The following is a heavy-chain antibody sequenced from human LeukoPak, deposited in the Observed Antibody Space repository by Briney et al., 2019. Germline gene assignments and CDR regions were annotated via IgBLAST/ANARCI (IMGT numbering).Heavy chain of an antibody. CDR1: GFTFDDYA. Sequence: GGSLRLSCAASGFTFDDYAMHWVRQAPGKGLEWVSLITWDGGSTYYADSVKGRFTISRDNSKNSLYLQMNSLRAEDTALYYCAKDNTFGGATIDYWGQGTLVTVSS. CDR2: ITWDGGST. D-gene: IGHD1-26*01. CDR3: AKDNTFGGATIDY. V-gene: IGHV3-43D*03. J-gene: IGHJ4*02.